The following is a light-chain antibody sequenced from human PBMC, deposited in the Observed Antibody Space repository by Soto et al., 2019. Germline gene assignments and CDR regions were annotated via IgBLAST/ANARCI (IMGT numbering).Light chain of an antibody. CDR2: TND. Sequence: QSVLTQPPSASGTPGQRVTISCSGSTANIGTNTVNWFQHLPGSTPTLLIYTNDQRPSASPHLFSGSRSGTSASLAISGLQSEDEADYYGATWDDSVYVFGTGTKVTVL. J-gene: IGLJ1*01. CDR3: ATWDDSVYV. CDR1: TANIGTNT. V-gene: IGLV1-44*01.